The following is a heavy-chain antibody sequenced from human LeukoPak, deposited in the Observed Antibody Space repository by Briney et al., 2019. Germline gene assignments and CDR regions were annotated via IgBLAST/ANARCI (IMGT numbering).Heavy chain of an antibody. V-gene: IGHV4-4*09. J-gene: IGHJ6*03. CDR3: ARQQLVGPTYYYYMDV. CDR1: GGSISSYY. D-gene: IGHD6-6*01. Sequence: SETLSLTCTVSGGSISSYYWSWIRQPPGKGLEWIGYIYTSGSTNYNPSLKSRVTISVDTSKNQFSLKLSSVTAADTAVYYCARQQLVGPTYYYYMDVWGKGTTVTVSS. CDR2: IYTSGST.